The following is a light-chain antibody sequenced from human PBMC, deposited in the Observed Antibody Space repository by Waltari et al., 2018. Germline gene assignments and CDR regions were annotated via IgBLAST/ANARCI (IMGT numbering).Light chain of an antibody. CDR2: TAS. V-gene: IGKV1-5*03. CDR1: QSISSW. J-gene: IGKJ2*01. CDR3: QQYDRLPVT. Sequence: DIQMTQSPSTLSTSIGDRVNITCRASQSISSWLALYQQKPGKAPKLLINTASSLESGVPSMVSGSGSGTEFTLTISSLQPDDFATYYCQQYDRLPVTFGQGTKLEIK.